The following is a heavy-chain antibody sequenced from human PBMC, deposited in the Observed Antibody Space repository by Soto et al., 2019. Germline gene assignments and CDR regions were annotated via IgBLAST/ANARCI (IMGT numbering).Heavy chain of an antibody. CDR1: GFTFSSYG. CDR2: ISSNGGST. Sequence: PGGSLRLSCSASGFTFSSYGMHWVRQAPGKGLEYVSAISSNGGSTYYADSVKGRFTISRDNSKNTLYLQMSSLRAEDTAVYYCVKDRRITMIVVVITPDAFDIWGQGTMVTVSS. J-gene: IGHJ3*02. V-gene: IGHV3-64D*08. D-gene: IGHD3-22*01. CDR3: VKDRRITMIVVVITPDAFDI.